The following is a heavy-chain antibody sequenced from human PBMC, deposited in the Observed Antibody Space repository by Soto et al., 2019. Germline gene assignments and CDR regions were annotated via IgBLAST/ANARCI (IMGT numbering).Heavy chain of an antibody. J-gene: IGHJ4*02. V-gene: IGHV1-18*01. CDR1: GYTFTSYG. CDR3: ARDNSPLFSYSYAPGVTDY. D-gene: IGHD5-18*01. CDR2: ISAYNGNT. Sequence: ASVKVSCKASGYTFTSYGISWVRQAPGQGLEWMGWISAYNGNTNYAQKLQGRVTMTTDTSTSTAYMELRSLRSDDTAVYYCARDNSPLFSYSYAPGVTDYWGQGTLVTVSS.